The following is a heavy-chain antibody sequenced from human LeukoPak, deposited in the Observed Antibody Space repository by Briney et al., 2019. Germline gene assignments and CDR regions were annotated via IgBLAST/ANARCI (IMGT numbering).Heavy chain of an antibody. Sequence: GGSLRLSCAASGFIFSSYGMHWVRQAPGKGLEWVSVTYSGGRTYYADSVRGRFTISRDNSKNTLYLQMNSRRAEDTAVYYCARVYYGSGSLHYYYYYMDVWGKGTTVTISS. CDR2: TYSGGRT. CDR1: GFIFSSYG. CDR3: ARVYYGSGSLHYYYYYMDV. V-gene: IGHV3-53*01. D-gene: IGHD3-10*01. J-gene: IGHJ6*03.